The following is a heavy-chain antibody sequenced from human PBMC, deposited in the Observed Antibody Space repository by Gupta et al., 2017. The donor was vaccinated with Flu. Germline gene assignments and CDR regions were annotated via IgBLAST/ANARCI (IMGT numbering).Heavy chain of an antibody. CDR3: AKDWGNGRGVYYYYMDV. J-gene: IGHJ6*03. V-gene: IGHV3-9*01. Sequence: MNWVRQAPGKGLEWVSGISWNSGNKHYADSVKGRFTISRDNAKNSLYLQMDSLRAEDTALYYCAKDWGNGRGVYYYYMDVWGKGTTVTVSS. CDR2: ISWNSGNK. D-gene: IGHD3-10*01.